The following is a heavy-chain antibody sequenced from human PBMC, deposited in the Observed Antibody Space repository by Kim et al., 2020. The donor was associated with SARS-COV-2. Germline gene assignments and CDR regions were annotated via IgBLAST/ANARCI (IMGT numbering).Heavy chain of an antibody. CDR3: ARARDNWNYPLYDAFDI. J-gene: IGHJ3*02. V-gene: IGHV3-33*01. D-gene: IGHD1-7*01. CDR2: IWYDGSNK. CDR1: GFTFSSYG. Sequence: GSLRLSCAASGFTFSSYGMHWVRQAPGKGLEWVAVIWYDGSNKYYADSVKGRFTISRDNSKNTLYLQMNSLRAEDTAVYYCARARDNWNYPLYDAFDIWGQGTMVTVSS.